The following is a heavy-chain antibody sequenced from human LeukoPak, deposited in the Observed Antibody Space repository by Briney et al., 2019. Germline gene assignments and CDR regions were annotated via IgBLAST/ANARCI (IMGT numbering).Heavy chain of an antibody. CDR1: GYTFTSYG. D-gene: IGHD6-19*01. J-gene: IGHJ6*02. Sequence: ASVKVSCKASGYTFTSYGISWVRQAPGQGLEWMRWISAYNGNTNYAQKIQGRVTMTTDTSTSTAYMELRSLRSDDTAVYYCAIDGPRGMEQWLAPFYYYYGMDVWGQGTTVTVSS. CDR3: AIDGPRGMEQWLAPFYYYYGMDV. V-gene: IGHV1-18*01. CDR2: ISAYNGNT.